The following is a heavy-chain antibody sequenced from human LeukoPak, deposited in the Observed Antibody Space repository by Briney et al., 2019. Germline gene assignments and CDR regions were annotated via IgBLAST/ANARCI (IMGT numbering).Heavy chain of an antibody. J-gene: IGHJ4*02. CDR1: GFTFSSYW. CDR3: ARVDIVATIELDY. Sequence: PGGSLRLSCAASGFTFSSYWMSWVRQAPGKGLEWVANIKQDGSEKYYVDSVKGRFTISRDNAKNSLYLQMNSLRAEDTAVYYCARVDIVATIELDYWGQGTLVTVSS. V-gene: IGHV3-7*01. D-gene: IGHD5-12*01. CDR2: IKQDGSEK.